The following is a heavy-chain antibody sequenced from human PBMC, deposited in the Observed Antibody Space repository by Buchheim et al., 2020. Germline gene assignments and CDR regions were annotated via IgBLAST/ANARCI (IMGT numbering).Heavy chain of an antibody. J-gene: IGHJ5*02. CDR3: ARSAGYCTNGVCYRNWFDP. CDR2: FIPIFGTA. CDR1: GGTFSSYA. V-gene: IGHV1-69*01. D-gene: IGHD2-8*01. Sequence: QVQLVQSGAEVKKPGSSVKVSCKASGGTFSSYAISWVRQAPGQGLEWMGGFIPIFGTANYAQRFQGRVTITADESTSTAYMELSSLRSEDTAVYYCARSAGYCTNGVCYRNWFDPWGQGTL.